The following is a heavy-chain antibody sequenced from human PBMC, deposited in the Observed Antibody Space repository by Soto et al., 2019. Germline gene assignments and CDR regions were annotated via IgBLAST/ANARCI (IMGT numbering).Heavy chain of an antibody. CDR2: IYTSGST. CDR1: GGSISSYY. V-gene: IGHV4-4*07. D-gene: IGHD2-21*01. Sequence: SETLSLTCTVSGGSISSYYWIWIRQPAGKGLEWIGRIYTSGSTNYNPSLKSRVTMSVDTSKNQFSLKLSSVTAADTAVYYCARGQGDDQGYYYYGMDVWGQGTTVTVSS. CDR3: ARGQGDDQGYYYYGMDV. J-gene: IGHJ6*02.